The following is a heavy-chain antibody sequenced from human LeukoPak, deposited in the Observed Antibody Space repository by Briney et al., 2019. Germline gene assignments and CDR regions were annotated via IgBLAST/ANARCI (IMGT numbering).Heavy chain of an antibody. CDR3: AREEAITIFAPGGMDV. V-gene: IGHV1-18*01. CDR2: ISAYNGNT. J-gene: IGHJ6*02. Sequence: ASVKVSCKASGYTFTSYGISWVRQAPGQGLEWMGWISAYNGNTNYAQKLQGRVTMTTDTSTSTAYMELRSLRSDDTAVYYCAREEAITIFAPGGMDVWGQGTTVTVSS. D-gene: IGHD3-9*01. CDR1: GYTFTSYG.